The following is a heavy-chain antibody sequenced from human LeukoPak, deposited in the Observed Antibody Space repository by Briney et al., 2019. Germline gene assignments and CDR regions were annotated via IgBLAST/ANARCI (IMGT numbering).Heavy chain of an antibody. D-gene: IGHD2-2*02. CDR1: GFTFSSYR. Sequence: GGSLRLSCAASGFTFSSYRMNWVRQAPGKGLEWVSSISSSSSYIYYADSVKGRFTISRDNAKNSLYLQMNSLRAEDTAVYYCARDLGPHCSSTSCYNDYYYGMDVWGQGTTVTVSS. CDR3: ARDLGPHCSSTSCYNDYYYGMDV. CDR2: ISSSSSYI. V-gene: IGHV3-21*01. J-gene: IGHJ6*02.